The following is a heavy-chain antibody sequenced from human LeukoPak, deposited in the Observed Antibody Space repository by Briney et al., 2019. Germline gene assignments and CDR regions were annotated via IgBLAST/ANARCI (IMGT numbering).Heavy chain of an antibody. CDR2: INHSVST. J-gene: IGHJ5*02. V-gene: IGHV4-34*01. Sequence: SETLSLTCAVYGGSFSGYYWSWIRQPPGKGLEGIGEINHSVSTNYNPSLKSRVTISVDTANNQFSLNLSSVTAAATAVYYCARERLLWFGETNWFDPWGQGTLVTVSS. CDR1: GGSFSGYY. D-gene: IGHD3-10*01. CDR3: ARERLLWFGETNWFDP.